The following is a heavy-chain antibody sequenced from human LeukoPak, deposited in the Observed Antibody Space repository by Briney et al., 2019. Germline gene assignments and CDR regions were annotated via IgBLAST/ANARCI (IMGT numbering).Heavy chain of an antibody. J-gene: IGHJ4*02. V-gene: IGHV4-39*07. CDR3: ARRTGYSGSFFDY. Sequence: PSQTLSLTCTVSGGSIGSSSYYCGWSRQPPGKGLEWVGSIYYSGSTYYNPSLKSRVTISVDTSKNQFSLKLSSVTAADTAVYYCARRTGYSGSFFDYWGQGTLVTVSS. D-gene: IGHD1-26*01. CDR2: IYYSGST. CDR1: GGSIGSSSYY.